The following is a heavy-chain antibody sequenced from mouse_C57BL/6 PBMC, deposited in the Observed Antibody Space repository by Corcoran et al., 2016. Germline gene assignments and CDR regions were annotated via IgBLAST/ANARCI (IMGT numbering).Heavy chain of an antibody. V-gene: IGHV9-3*01. CDR3: ARNYDYDERYFDV. Sequence: QIQLVQSGPELKKPGETVKISCKASGYTFTTYGMSWVKQAPGKGLKWMGWINTYSGVPTYADDFKGRFAFSLETSASTAYLQINNLKNEDTATYFCARNYDYDERYFDVWGTGTTVTVSS. D-gene: IGHD2-4*01. J-gene: IGHJ1*03. CDR1: GYTFTTYG. CDR2: INTYSGVP.